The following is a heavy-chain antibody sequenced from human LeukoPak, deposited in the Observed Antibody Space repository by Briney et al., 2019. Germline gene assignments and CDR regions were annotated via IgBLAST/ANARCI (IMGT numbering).Heavy chain of an antibody. CDR1: GFTFSSYS. CDR3: ARASDGYHSDY. J-gene: IGHJ4*02. Sequence: GGSLRLSCAASGFTFSSYSMNWVRQAPGKGLEWISSISSSGDYTYYADSVKGRFTISRDNAKKSLHLQLNSLTVEDTAVYLCARASDGYHSDYWGQGTLVTVSS. CDR2: ISSSGDYT. D-gene: IGHD5-24*01. V-gene: IGHV3-21*01.